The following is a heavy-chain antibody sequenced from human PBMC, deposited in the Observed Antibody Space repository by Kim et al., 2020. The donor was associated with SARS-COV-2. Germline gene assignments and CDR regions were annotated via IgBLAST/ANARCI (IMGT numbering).Heavy chain of an antibody. Sequence: ASVKVSCKTSGYNFIHYAIQWVRQAPGHRPEWVGWINGGDGNRLYSQKFRDRVTITRVTSADTAYMELSSLRSEDTAVYYCARSRISVTPRGYYGLDVWG. J-gene: IGHJ6*02. D-gene: IGHD2-15*01. CDR1: GYNFIHYA. CDR2: INGGDGNR. V-gene: IGHV1-3*01. CDR3: ARSRISVTPRGYYGLDV.